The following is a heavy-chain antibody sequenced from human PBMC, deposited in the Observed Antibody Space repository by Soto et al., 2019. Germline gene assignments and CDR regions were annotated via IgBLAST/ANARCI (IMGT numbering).Heavy chain of an antibody. V-gene: IGHV1-3*01. D-gene: IGHD2-21*02. CDR3: ARGFNCGGDCYSVYYYYYGMDV. CDR2: INAGNGNT. J-gene: IGHJ6*02. Sequence: ASVKVSCKASGYTFTSYAMHWVRQAPGQRLEWMGWINAGNGNTKYSQKFQGRVTITRDTSASTAYMELSSLRSEDTAVYYCARGFNCGGDCYSVYYYYYGMDVWGQGTTVTVSS. CDR1: GYTFTSYA.